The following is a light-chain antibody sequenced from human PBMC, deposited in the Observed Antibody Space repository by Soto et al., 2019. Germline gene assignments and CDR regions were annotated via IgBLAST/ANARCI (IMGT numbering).Light chain of an antibody. CDR1: QSVGRD. CDR3: QQYNTWPPT. J-gene: IGKJ3*01. V-gene: IGKV3-15*01. CDR2: GAS. Sequence: EIVMTQSPATLSVSPGERATLSCRASQSVGRDLAWYQQKPGQAPRLLIYGASTRATGIPARFTGSGSGTEFTLAINSLQSEGFAVYWCQQYNTWPPTFGPGTKVDIK.